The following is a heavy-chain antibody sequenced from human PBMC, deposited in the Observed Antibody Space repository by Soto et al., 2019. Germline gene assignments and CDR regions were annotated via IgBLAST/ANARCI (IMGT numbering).Heavy chain of an antibody. CDR3: ARGKYGDYVAPGAFDI. CDR2: IYYSGST. CDR1: GGSISSYY. J-gene: IGHJ3*02. V-gene: IGHV4-59*01. D-gene: IGHD4-17*01. Sequence: QVQLQESGPGLVKPSETLSLTCTVSGGSISSYYWSWIRQPPGKGLAWIGYIYYSGSTNYNPSLKSRVTISVDTSKNQFSLKLSSVTAADTAVYYCARGKYGDYVAPGAFDIWGQGTMVTVSS.